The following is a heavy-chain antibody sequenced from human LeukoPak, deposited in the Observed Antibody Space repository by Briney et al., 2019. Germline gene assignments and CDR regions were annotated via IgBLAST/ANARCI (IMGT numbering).Heavy chain of an antibody. CDR1: GYSFTDYY. D-gene: IGHD2-21*01. Sequence: ASVKVPCKPSGYSFTDYYMHWVRQAPGQGLEWMGWINPNSGGTSAAQKFQGRVTMTRDTSITTVYMEVSWLTSDDTAIYYCARADRLHGGPYLIGPWGQGTLVTVSS. CDR2: INPNSGGT. J-gene: IGHJ5*02. V-gene: IGHV1-2*02. CDR3: ARADRLHGGPYLIGP.